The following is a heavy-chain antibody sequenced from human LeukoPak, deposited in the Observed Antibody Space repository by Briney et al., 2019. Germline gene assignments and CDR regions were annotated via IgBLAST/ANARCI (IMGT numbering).Heavy chain of an antibody. CDR1: GFTFSSYG. J-gene: IGHJ3*02. V-gene: IGHV3-33*01. CDR3: ARDTWAPIVAAGTNDAFDI. D-gene: IGHD6-13*01. Sequence: GGSLRLSCAASGFTFSSYGMHWVRQAPGKGLEWVAVIWYDGSNKYYADSVKGRFTISRDNSKNTLYLQMNSLRAEDTAVYYCARDTWAPIVAAGTNDAFDIWGQGTMVTVSS. CDR2: IWYDGSNK.